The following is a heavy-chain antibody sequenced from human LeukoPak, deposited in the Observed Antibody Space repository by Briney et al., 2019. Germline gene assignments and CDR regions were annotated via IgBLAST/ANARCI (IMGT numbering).Heavy chain of an antibody. J-gene: IGHJ4*02. CDR1: GFTFSSYS. D-gene: IGHD3-10*01. CDR2: ISSSSSYI. V-gene: IGHV3-21*04. Sequence: GGSLRLSCAASGFTFSSYSMNWVRQAPGKGLEWVSSISSSSSYIYYADSVKGRFTISRDNAKNSLYLQMNSLRAEDMALYYRAKTTSYGSGSYYGAYFDYWGQGTLVTVSS. CDR3: AKTTSYGSGSYYGAYFDY.